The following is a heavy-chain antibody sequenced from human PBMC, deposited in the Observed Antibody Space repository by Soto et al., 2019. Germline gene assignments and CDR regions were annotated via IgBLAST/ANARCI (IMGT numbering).Heavy chain of an antibody. CDR2: IYPGDSDT. CDR1: GYSFTSYW. Sequence: GESLKISCKGSGYSFTSYWIGWVRQMPGKGLEWMGIIYPGDSDTRYSPSFQGQVTISADKSISTAYLQWSSLKASDTAMYYCARGPGAITMVRGVLPYIEYWCQGTLVTGSS. J-gene: IGHJ4*02. V-gene: IGHV5-51*01. D-gene: IGHD3-10*01. CDR3: ARGPGAITMVRGVLPYIEY.